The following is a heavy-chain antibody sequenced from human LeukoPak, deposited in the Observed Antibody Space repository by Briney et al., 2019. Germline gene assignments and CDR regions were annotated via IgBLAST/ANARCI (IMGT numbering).Heavy chain of an antibody. D-gene: IGHD2-2*01. CDR1: GFTFSSYG. CDR2: IWYDGSNK. Sequence: PGGSLRLSCAASGFTFSSYGTHWVRQAPGKGLEWVAVIWYDGSNKYYADSVKGRFTISRDNSKNTLYLQMNSLRAEDTAVYYCAKGALGYCSSTSCPSGLDFDYWGQGTLVTVSS. V-gene: IGHV3-33*06. J-gene: IGHJ4*02. CDR3: AKGALGYCSSTSCPSGLDFDY.